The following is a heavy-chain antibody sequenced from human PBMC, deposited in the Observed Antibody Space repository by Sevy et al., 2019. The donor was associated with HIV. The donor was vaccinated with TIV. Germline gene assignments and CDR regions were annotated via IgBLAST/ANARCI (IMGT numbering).Heavy chain of an antibody. Sequence: GGSLRLSCAASGFTFSSYAMTWVRQAPGKGLEWVSTVSVSGASTYYADSVKGRFTISRDNSKNTLYLQMNSLRADDTAVYYCAKDVGVVVVHLYFDYWGQGTLVTVSS. J-gene: IGHJ4*02. D-gene: IGHD2-21*01. CDR1: GFTFSSYA. V-gene: IGHV3-23*01. CDR3: AKDVGVVVVHLYFDY. CDR2: VSVSGAST.